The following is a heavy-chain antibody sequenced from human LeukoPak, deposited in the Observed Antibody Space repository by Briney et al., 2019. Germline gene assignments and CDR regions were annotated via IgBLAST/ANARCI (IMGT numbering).Heavy chain of an antibody. D-gene: IGHD1-1*01. CDR1: GYTFTSYG. J-gene: IGHJ6*03. CDR2: ISAYNGNT. Sequence: GASVKVSFKASGYTFTSYGISWVRQAPGQGLEWMGWISAYNGNTNYAQKLQGRVTMTTDTSTSTAYMELRSLRSDDTAVYYCARRQLERRGEYYYYYMDVWGKGTTVTVSS. V-gene: IGHV1-18*01. CDR3: ARRQLERRGEYYYYYMDV.